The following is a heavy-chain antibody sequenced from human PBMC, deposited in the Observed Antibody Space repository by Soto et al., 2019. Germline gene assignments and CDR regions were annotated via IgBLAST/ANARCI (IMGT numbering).Heavy chain of an antibody. J-gene: IGHJ4*02. CDR1: GFTFSSYA. CDR3: AKALGELSPESYDY. D-gene: IGHD3-16*02. CDR2: ISDDGSDK. V-gene: IGHV3-30*18. Sequence: QVQLVESGGGVVQPGRSLRLSCAASGFTFSSYAMHWVRQAPGKGLEWVAVISDDGSDKYYADSVKGRFTSSRDNSKNTRNLQMNSMRADDTAVYYCAKALGELSPESYDYWGQGTLITVSS.